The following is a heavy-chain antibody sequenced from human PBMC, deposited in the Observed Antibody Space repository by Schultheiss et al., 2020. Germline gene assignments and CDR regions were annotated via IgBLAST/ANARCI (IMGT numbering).Heavy chain of an antibody. CDR1: GGSFSGYY. CDR2: INHSGST. CDR3: ARDSSYLGLDY. J-gene: IGHJ4*02. V-gene: IGHV4-34*01. D-gene: IGHD1-26*01. Sequence: SETLSLTCAVYGGSFSGYYWSWIRQPPGKGLEWIGEINHSGSTNYNPSLKSRVTISVDTSKNQFSLKLSSVTAADTAVYYCARDSSYLGLDYWGQGTLVTVSS.